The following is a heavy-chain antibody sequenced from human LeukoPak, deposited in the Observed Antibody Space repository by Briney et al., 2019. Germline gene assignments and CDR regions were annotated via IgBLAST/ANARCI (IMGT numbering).Heavy chain of an antibody. CDR2: INWNGGST. Sequence: GSLRLSCAASGFTFDDYGMSWVRQAPGQGLEWVSGINWNGGSTGYADSVKGRLTISRDNAKNTLYLQMNSLRAEDTAVYYCAALDHGHDYWGQGTLVTVSS. CDR1: GFTFDDYG. CDR3: AALDHGHDY. V-gene: IGHV3-20*04. J-gene: IGHJ4*02.